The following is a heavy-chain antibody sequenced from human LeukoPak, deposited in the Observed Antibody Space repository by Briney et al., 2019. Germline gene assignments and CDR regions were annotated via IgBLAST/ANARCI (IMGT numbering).Heavy chain of an antibody. CDR1: GFTFSSYS. CDR3: ARFGSGYYQFDY. Sequence: GGSLRLSCAASGFTFSSYSMNWVRQAPGKGLEWVSSISSSSSYIYYAGSVKGRFTISRDNAKNSLYLQMNSLRAEDTAVYYCARFGSGYYQFDYWGQGTLVTVSS. D-gene: IGHD3-22*01. J-gene: IGHJ4*02. CDR2: ISSSSSYI. V-gene: IGHV3-21*01.